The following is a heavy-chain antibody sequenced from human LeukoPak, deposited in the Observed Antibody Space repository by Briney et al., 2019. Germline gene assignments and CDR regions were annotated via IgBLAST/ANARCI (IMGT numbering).Heavy chain of an antibody. CDR2: IYTSGTT. CDR1: GGSISSGSYY. D-gene: IGHD1-26*01. CDR3: ARGGISWFDP. V-gene: IGHV4-61*02. J-gene: IGHJ5*02. Sequence: SETLSLTCTVSGGSISSGSYYWSWIRQPAGKGLEWIGRIYTSGTTNYNPSLKSRVTISVDTSKNQFSLKLSSVTAADTAVYYCARGGISWFDPWGQGTLVTVSS.